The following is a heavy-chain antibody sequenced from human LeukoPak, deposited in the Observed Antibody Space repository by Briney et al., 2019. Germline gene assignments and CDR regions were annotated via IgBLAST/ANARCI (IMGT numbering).Heavy chain of an antibody. CDR3: ARGVFSSGWYGSYYFDY. J-gene: IGHJ4*02. V-gene: IGHV4-59*01. D-gene: IGHD6-19*01. Sequence: TSETLSLTCTVSGGSISSYYWSWIRQPPGKGLEWIGYIYYSGSTNYNPSLKSRVTISVDTSKNQFSLKLSSVTAADTAVYYCARGVFSSGWYGSYYFDYWGQGTLVTVSS. CDR1: GGSISSYY. CDR2: IYYSGST.